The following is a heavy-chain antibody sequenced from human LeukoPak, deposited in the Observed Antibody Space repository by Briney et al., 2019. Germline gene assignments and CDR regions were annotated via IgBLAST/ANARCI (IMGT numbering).Heavy chain of an antibody. V-gene: IGHV1-2*02. J-gene: IGHJ4*02. CDR2: ISPNSDDT. CDR3: AREGVDWNHSVYYFDY. D-gene: IGHD1-1*01. CDR1: GYTFTGYY. Sequence: GASVKISCKASGYTFTGYYLHWVRQAPGQGLEWMGWISPNSDDTNYAQKFRGRVNMTRDTSISTAYMELSRLRSDDTAIYYCAREGVDWNHSVYYFDYWGQGTLVTVSS.